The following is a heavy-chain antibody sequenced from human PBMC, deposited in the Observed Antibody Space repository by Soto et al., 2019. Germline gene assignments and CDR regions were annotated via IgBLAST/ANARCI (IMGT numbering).Heavy chain of an antibody. CDR3: TPRAVTPPPP. CDR2: IKSGSSVGAT. Sequence: GGSLRLSCVASGFVFNGAWMNWVRQAPGTGLEWVGRIKSGSSVGATDYAAPVRGRFTISRDDSKNTVYLQMSSLKPEDSAVYYWTPRAVTPPPPWGQGTLVTVSS. D-gene: IGHD2-21*02. CDR1: GFVFNGAW. V-gene: IGHV3-15*07. J-gene: IGHJ5*02.